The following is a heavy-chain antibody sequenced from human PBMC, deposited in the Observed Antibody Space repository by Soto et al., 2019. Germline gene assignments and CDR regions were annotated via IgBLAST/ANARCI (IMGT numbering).Heavy chain of an antibody. CDR1: DDSFMVAEYY. CDR3: ARGPAYIDGWRTFDL. Sequence: EPLYLTCTVSDDSFMVAEYYGSWSRPPLGKGPEWIGYTYYNGDTKYNPALRRRVTMSEDTSKNPSSLRLSSVTAADTAVYFCARGPAYIDGWRTFDLWGRGILVTVSS. J-gene: IGHJ4*02. V-gene: IGHV4-61*08. CDR2: TYYNGDT. D-gene: IGHD6-19*01.